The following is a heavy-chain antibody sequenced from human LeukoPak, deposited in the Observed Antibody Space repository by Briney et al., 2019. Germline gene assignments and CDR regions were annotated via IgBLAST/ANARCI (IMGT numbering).Heavy chain of an antibody. D-gene: IGHD5-12*01. CDR3: ARHGYDDAFDI. V-gene: IGHV4-59*08. CDR2: IYYNGST. CDR1: GGSISSYY. J-gene: IGHJ3*02. Sequence: SETLSLTCTVSGGSISSYYWSWIRQPPGKGLEWIGYIYYNGSTNYNPSLKSRVTISVDTSKNQFSLKLSSVTAADTAVYYCARHGYDDAFDIWGQGTMVTVSS.